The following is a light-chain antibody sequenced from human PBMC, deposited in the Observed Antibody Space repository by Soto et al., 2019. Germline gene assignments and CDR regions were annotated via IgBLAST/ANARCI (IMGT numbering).Light chain of an antibody. CDR1: QSISTW. CDR3: QQYNSYSET. Sequence: DIQMAQSPSTLSASVGDRVTITCRASQSISTWLAWYQQKSGKAPKLLIYEASSLGSGVPSRFSGSGSGTEFTLTISSLQPDDFATYYCQQYNSYSETFGQGTKVDIK. CDR2: EAS. J-gene: IGKJ1*01. V-gene: IGKV1-5*03.